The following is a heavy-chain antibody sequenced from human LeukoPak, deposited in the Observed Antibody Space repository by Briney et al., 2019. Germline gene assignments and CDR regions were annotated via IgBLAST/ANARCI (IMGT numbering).Heavy chain of an antibody. Sequence: SETLSLTCTVSGGSISSSSYYWSWFRQPPGQGLEWIGYIYYSGNTNYNPSLKSRVTMSVDTSKNQFSLKLSSVTAADTVVYYCARAFYPGYYSYMAVWGKGTTVTVSS. D-gene: IGHD3-3*02. CDR2: IYYSGNT. V-gene: IGHV4-61*01. CDR3: ARAFYPGYYSYMAV. J-gene: IGHJ6*03. CDR1: GGSISSSSYY.